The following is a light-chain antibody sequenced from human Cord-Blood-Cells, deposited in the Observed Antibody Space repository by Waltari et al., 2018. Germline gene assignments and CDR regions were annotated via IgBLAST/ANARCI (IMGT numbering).Light chain of an antibody. J-gene: IGLJ3*02. CDR2: EVS. CDR3: CSYAGSYIWV. V-gene: IGLV2-11*01. CDR1: STDVGRYNY. Sequence: ALTQPRSVSGSPGHSVTISCTGTSTDVGRYNYASLYQQHPGKAPKLLIYEVSKRPSGVPDRFSGSKSGNTASLTISGLQAEDEADYYCCSYAGSYIWVFGGGTKLTVL.